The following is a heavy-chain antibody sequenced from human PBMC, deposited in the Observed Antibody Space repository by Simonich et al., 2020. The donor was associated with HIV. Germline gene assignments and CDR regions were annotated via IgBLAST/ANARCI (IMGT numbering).Heavy chain of an antibody. CDR1: GGPFSSHA. J-gene: IGHJ6*02. CDR3: ARDRGITIFGVVRGGMDV. CDR2: FIPTFGTT. Sequence: EVKKPGSSVKVSCKASGGPFSSHAISWVRQAPGQGLEWMGGFIPTFGTTNYEQKFQGRVTITADDSTSTAYMELSSLRSEDTAVYYCARDRGITIFGVVRGGMDVWGQGTTVTVSS. D-gene: IGHD3-3*01. V-gene: IGHV1-69*13.